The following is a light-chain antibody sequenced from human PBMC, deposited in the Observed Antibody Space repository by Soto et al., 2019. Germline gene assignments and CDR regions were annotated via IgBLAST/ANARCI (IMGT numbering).Light chain of an antibody. V-gene: IGKV1-39*01. J-gene: IGKJ2*01. CDR2: AAS. Sequence: DIQMTQSPSSLSASVGDRVTITCRASQSISSYLNWYQQKPGKAPKLLIYAASNLQSGVPSRFIGSESGTVFTLTISILQPENFATYYCQQSYSTPPYTFGQGTKLEIK. CDR3: QQSYSTPPYT. CDR1: QSISSY.